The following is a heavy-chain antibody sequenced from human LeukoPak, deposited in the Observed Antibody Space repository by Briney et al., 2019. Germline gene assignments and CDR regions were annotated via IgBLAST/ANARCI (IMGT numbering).Heavy chain of an antibody. CDR1: GGTFSSYA. Sequence: SVKVSCKASGGTFSSYAISWVRQAPGQGLEWMGRIIPIFGTANYAQTFQGRVTITTDESTSTAYMELSSLRSEDTAVYYCARESDVDTAMVWGYYFDYWGQGTLVTVSS. D-gene: IGHD5-18*01. J-gene: IGHJ4*02. V-gene: IGHV1-69*05. CDR3: ARESDVDTAMVWGYYFDY. CDR2: IIPIFGTA.